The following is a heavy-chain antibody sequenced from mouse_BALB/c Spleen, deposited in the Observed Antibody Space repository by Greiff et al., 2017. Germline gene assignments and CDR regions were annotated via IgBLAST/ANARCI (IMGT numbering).Heavy chain of an antibody. CDR3: TRSNYGIWYFDV. Sequence: VQLKQSGPELVKPGASVKISCKASGYTFTDYNMHWVKQSHGKSLEWIGYIYPYNGGTGYNQKFKSKATLTVDNSSSTAYMELRSLTSEDSAVYYCTRSNYGIWYFDVWGAGTTVTVSS. V-gene: IGHV1S29*02. J-gene: IGHJ1*01. CDR1: GYTFTDYN. D-gene: IGHD2-1*01. CDR2: IYPYNGGT.